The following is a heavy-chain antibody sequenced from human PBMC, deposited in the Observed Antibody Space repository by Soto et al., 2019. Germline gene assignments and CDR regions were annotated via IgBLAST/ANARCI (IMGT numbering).Heavy chain of an antibody. Sequence: SEXLSLTCAVAGGSVTSNNWWTWVRQPPGQGLEWIGEIYRTGSTNYNPSLKSRVTISLDKSENQFSLKVTSLTAADTAVYYCAGRDPGTSVDYWGQGTLVTVSS. V-gene: IGHV4-4*02. CDR2: IYRTGST. J-gene: IGHJ4*02. CDR1: GGSVTSNNW. CDR3: AGRDPGTSVDY. D-gene: IGHD1-7*01.